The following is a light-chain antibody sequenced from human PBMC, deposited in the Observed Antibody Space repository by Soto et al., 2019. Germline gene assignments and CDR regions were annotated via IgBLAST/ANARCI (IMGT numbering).Light chain of an antibody. V-gene: IGKV3-20*01. CDR3: QLYGVSRPRT. Sequence: EIVLTQSPGTLSLSPGERGTLSCRANQSISGNHLAWYQQQPGQAPRLLIFDTFSRATGIPDRFSGGGSGTDFTLTVSRLEPEDFGVYFYQLYGVSRPRTFGQGTRVEI. J-gene: IGKJ1*01. CDR1: QSISGNH. CDR2: DTF.